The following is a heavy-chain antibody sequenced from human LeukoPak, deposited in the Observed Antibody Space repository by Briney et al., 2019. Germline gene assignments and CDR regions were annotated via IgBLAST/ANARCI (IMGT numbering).Heavy chain of an antibody. CDR3: ARGVGATSPYFDY. J-gene: IGHJ4*02. D-gene: IGHD1-26*01. Sequence: GGSLRLSCAASGFTFSSYSMNWVRQAPGKGLEWVSSISSSGSYIYYADSVKGRFTISRDNAKNSLYLQMNSLRAEDTAVYYCARGVGATSPYFDYWGQGTLVAVSS. V-gene: IGHV3-21*01. CDR2: ISSSGSYI. CDR1: GFTFSSYS.